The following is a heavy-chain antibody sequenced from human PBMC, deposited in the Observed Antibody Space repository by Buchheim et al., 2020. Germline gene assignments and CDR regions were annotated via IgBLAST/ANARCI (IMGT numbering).Heavy chain of an antibody. CDR2: INSGGGST. J-gene: IGHJ4*02. V-gene: IGHV1-46*03. Sequence: QVQLVQSGAEVRKPGASVKVSCKASGYTFTNYYIHWVRQAPGQGLEWMGIINSGGGSTTYAQKFQGRVTLTRDTSTSTVYMELSSPRSEDTAVYYCGRAYSYGSFDYWGQGTL. D-gene: IGHD5-18*01. CDR3: GRAYSYGSFDY. CDR1: GYTFTNYY.